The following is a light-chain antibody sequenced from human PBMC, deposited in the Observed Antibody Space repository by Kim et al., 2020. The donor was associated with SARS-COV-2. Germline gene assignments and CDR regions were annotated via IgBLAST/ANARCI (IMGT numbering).Light chain of an antibody. CDR1: QSISSY. Sequence: ASLGDRVTITCRASQSISSYLNWYQQKPGKAPKLLIFAASSLQSGVPSRFSGTGSGTDFTLTISSLQPEDFATYYCQQSYSTIFTFGPGTKVDIK. CDR3: QQSYSTIFT. V-gene: IGKV1-39*01. CDR2: AAS. J-gene: IGKJ3*01.